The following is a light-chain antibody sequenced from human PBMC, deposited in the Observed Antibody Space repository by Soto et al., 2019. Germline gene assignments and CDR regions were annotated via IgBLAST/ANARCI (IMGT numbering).Light chain of an antibody. CDR3: QQYNSYLPT. V-gene: IGKV1-5*01. CDR2: DSS. CDR1: QSVVRW. Sequence: DIQMTQSPSTLSASVGDRDTITCRASQSVVRWLAWYQQKPGKAPKLLISDSSSLQTVVPSRFTGSGSGTEFMLTISSLLPDDFATYYCQQYNSYLPTFGGGTKVEIK. J-gene: IGKJ4*01.